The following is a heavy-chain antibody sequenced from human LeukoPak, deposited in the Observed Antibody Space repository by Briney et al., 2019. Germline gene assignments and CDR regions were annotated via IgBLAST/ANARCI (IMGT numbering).Heavy chain of an antibody. Sequence: GASVKVSYKPSGYTFTGYYIHWVRQAPRQGLAWMEWINPNSGGTNYAQKFQGRVTMTRDTYISTAYMELSRLRSDDTAVYYCARDGGPTTVTTPGYWGKGTLVTVSS. V-gene: IGHV1-2*02. CDR1: GYTFTGYY. CDR3: ARDGGPTTVTTPGY. D-gene: IGHD4-17*01. CDR2: INPNSGGT. J-gene: IGHJ4*02.